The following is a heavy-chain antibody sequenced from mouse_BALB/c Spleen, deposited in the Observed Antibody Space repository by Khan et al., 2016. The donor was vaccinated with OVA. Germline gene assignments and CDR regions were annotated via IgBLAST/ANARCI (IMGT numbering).Heavy chain of an antibody. D-gene: IGHD1-1*01. J-gene: IGHJ3*01. CDR3: ARTFYYGAWFAY. CDR2: IWAGGST. CDR1: GFSLSSYG. V-gene: IGHV2-9*02. Sequence: QVQLKESGPGLVAPSQTLSITCTVSGFSLSSYGVHWVRQPPGKGLEWLGVIWAGGSTNHNSALMYRLNISKDNSKSQVFLKMNSLQTDDTAMYYCARTFYYGAWFAYWGQGTLVTVSA.